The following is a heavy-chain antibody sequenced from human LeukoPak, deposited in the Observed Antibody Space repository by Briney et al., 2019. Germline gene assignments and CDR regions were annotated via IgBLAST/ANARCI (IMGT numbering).Heavy chain of an antibody. Sequence: PGXGXGGXSXISRRRSDIEYADSVKGRFKISREKTKNSMDMKMESLRAEDTAVYYCARVPTTGFCSGYSNSYFDYWGQGTLVTVSS. CDR3: ARVPTTGFCSGYSNSYFDY. CDR2: ISRRRSDI. V-gene: IGHV3-21*01. D-gene: IGHD3-3*01. J-gene: IGHJ4*02.